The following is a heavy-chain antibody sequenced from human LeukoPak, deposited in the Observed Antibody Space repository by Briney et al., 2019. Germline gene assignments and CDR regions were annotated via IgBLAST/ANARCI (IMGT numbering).Heavy chain of an antibody. CDR2: IYSGGTT. CDR1: GFTVSSNY. V-gene: IGHV3-66*01. D-gene: IGHD2-8*01. J-gene: IGHJ5*02. Sequence: PGGSLRLSCAASGFTVSSNYMSCVRQAPGKGLEWVSVIYSGGTTHYGDSVKGRFTISRDNSKNTLYLQMDSLRVEDTAGYYCARGLMWGFDPWGQGTLVTVSS. CDR3: ARGLMWGFDP.